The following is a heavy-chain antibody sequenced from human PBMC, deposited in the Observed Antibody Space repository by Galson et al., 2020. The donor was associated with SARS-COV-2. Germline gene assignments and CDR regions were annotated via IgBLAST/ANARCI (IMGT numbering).Heavy chain of an antibody. D-gene: IGHD3-22*01. Sequence: SETLSLTCAVSGGSISSGGYSWSWIRQPPGKGLEWLGYIYHSGSTYYNPSLKSRVTMSVDRSKNQFSLNLNSVTAADTAVYYCARLRGRNYYDTSGYYFDPWGQGTLVTVSS. V-gene: IGHV4-30-2*01. J-gene: IGHJ5*02. CDR2: IYHSGST. CDR3: ARLRGRNYYDTSGYYFDP. CDR1: GGSISSGGYS.